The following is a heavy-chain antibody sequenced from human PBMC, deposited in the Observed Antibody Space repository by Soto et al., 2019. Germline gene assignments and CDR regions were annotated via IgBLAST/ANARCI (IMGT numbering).Heavy chain of an antibody. Sequence: QVQLVESGGGVVQPGRSLRLSCAASGFTFSSYAMHWVRQAPGKGLEWVAGISYDGSNKYYADSVKGRFTISRDNSKNTLYLQMNSLRAEDTAVYYCARDRWGDFWSGYYGSDYWGQGTLVTVSS. V-gene: IGHV3-30-3*01. CDR1: GFTFSSYA. CDR3: ARDRWGDFWSGYYGSDY. J-gene: IGHJ4*02. D-gene: IGHD3-3*01. CDR2: ISYDGSNK.